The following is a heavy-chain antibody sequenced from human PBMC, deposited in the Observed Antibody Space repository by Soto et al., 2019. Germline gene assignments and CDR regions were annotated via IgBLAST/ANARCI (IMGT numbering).Heavy chain of an antibody. J-gene: IGHJ4*02. CDR1: GYTFTSYA. CDR2: INAGNGNT. D-gene: IGHD2-21*02. CDR3: ARRIVVVTALDD. Sequence: QVQLVQSGAEEKKPGASVKVSCKASGYTFTSYAMHWVRQAPGQRLEWMGWINAGNGNTKYSQKFQGRVTITRDTSASTAYMELSSLRSEDTAVYYCARRIVVVTALDDWGQGTLVTVSS. V-gene: IGHV1-3*05.